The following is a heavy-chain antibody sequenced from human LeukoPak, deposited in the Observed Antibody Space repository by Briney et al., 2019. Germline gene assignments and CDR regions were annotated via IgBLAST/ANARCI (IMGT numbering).Heavy chain of an antibody. D-gene: IGHD2-2*01. J-gene: IGHJ5*02. Sequence: PSETLSLTCTVSGGSISNYYWSWIRQSPGKGLEWIGYIYYSGSTNSNPSLKSRVTISVDTSKNQFSLKLSSVTAADTAVYYCARGHCSSTSCSRNWFDPWGQGTLVTVSS. CDR3: ARGHCSSTSCSRNWFDP. V-gene: IGHV4-59*01. CDR2: IYYSGST. CDR1: GGSISNYY.